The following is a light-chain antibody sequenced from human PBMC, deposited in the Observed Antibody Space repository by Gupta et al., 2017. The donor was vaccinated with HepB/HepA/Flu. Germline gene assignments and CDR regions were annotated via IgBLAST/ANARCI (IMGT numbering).Light chain of an antibody. CDR2: DVS. V-gene: IGLV2-11*01. CDR1: SSDVGGYNY. Sequence: QSPLTQPRSVSASPGQSVTISCTGSSSDVGGYNYVSWYQQHPGQAPKLMIYDVSKRPSGVPDHFSGSKSGNTASLTISGLQDEEEADYYCCSYAGSYTWVFSGGTKLTVL. J-gene: IGLJ3*02. CDR3: CSYAGSYTWV.